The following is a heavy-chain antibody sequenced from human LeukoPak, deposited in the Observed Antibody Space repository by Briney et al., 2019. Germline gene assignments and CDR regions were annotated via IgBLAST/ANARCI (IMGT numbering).Heavy chain of an antibody. CDR1: GGSISSGGYY. Sequence: SETPSLTCTVSGGSISSGGYYWSWIRQHPGKGLEWIGYIYYSGSTYYNPSLKSRVTISVDTSKNQFSLKLSSVTAADTAVYYCARSYDSSGYYGRFFDYWGQGTLVTVSS. CDR3: ARSYDSSGYYGRFFDY. V-gene: IGHV4-31*03. CDR2: IYYSGST. J-gene: IGHJ4*02. D-gene: IGHD3-22*01.